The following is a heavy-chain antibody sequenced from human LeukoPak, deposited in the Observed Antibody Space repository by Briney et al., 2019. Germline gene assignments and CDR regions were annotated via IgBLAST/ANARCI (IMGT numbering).Heavy chain of an antibody. CDR3: AKEGRFLEWLPVDY. V-gene: IGHV3-23*01. D-gene: IGHD3-3*01. J-gene: IGHJ4*02. CDR2: IRGSGDST. Sequence: GGSLRLSCAASGFTFSNYAMSWVRQAPVKGLEWVSAIRGSGDSTYYADSVKGRFTISRDNSKNTLYLQMNSLRAEDTAVYYCAKEGRFLEWLPVDYWAREPWSPSPQ. CDR1: GFTFSNYA.